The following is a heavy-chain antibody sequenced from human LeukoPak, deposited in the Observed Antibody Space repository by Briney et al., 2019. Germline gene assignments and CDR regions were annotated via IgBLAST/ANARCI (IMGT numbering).Heavy chain of an antibody. V-gene: IGHV4-34*01. D-gene: IGHD3-22*01. CDR3: ASYYRPRARFDY. CDR1: GGSFSGYY. Sequence: SETLSLTCAVYGGSFSGYYWSWIRQPPGKGPEWIGEINHSGSTNYNPSLKSRVTISVDTSKNQFSLKLSSVTAADTAVYYCASYYRPRARFDYWGQGTLVTVSS. J-gene: IGHJ4*02. CDR2: INHSGST.